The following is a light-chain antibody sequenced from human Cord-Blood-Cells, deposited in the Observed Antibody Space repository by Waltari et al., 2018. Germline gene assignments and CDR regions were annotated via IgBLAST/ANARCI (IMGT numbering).Light chain of an antibody. CDR3: QQYGSSPRT. CDR2: GAS. J-gene: IGKJ1*01. CDR1: QSVSSCY. Sequence: EIVLTQSPGTLSLSPGERVTLSCRASQSVSSCYLAWYQQKPGQAPRLLIYGASSRATGIPDRFSGSGSGTDFTLTISRLEPEDFAVYYCQQYGSSPRTFGQGTKVEIK. V-gene: IGKV3-20*01.